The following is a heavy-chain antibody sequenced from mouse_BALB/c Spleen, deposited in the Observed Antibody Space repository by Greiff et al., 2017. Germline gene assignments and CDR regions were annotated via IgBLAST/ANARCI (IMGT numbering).Heavy chain of an antibody. CDR2: ISSGSSTI. D-gene: IGHD2-10*02. V-gene: IGHV5-17*02. Sequence: EAQRVESGGGLVQPGGSRKLSCAASGFTFSSFGMHWVRQAPEKGLEWVAYISSGSSTIYYADTVKGRFTISRDNPKNTLFLQMTSLRSEDTAMYYCARSYGNYGVLFAYWGQGTLVTVSA. CDR1: GFTFSSFG. CDR3: ARSYGNYGVLFAY. J-gene: IGHJ3*01.